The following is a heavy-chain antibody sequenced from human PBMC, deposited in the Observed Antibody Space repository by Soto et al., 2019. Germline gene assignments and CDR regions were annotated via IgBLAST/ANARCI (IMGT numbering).Heavy chain of an antibody. CDR2: ISAGGGST. CDR1: GVTFSSYA. Sequence: EVQLLESGGGLVQPGGSLRLSCAASGVTFSSYAMSWVRQAPGKGLEWVSAISAGGGSTYYADSVKGRFTISRDKSKNTLYLQMNSLRAEDTAVYYCAKSLGARPKYYFDYWGQGTLVTVSS. CDR3: AKSLGARPKYYFDY. V-gene: IGHV3-23*01. J-gene: IGHJ4*02. D-gene: IGHD6-6*01.